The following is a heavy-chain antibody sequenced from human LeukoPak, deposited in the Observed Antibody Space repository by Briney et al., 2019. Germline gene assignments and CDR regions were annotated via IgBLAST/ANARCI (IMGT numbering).Heavy chain of an antibody. D-gene: IGHD3-9*01. CDR2: IYHSGST. CDR1: GGSISSGGYS. J-gene: IGHJ4*02. CDR3: ARGRLTSPFDY. Sequence: SEALSLTCAVSGGSISSGGYSWSWIRQPPGKGLEWIGYIYHSGSTYYNPSLKSRVTISVDRSKNQFSLKLSSVTAADTAVYYCARGRLTSPFDYWGQGTLVTVSS. V-gene: IGHV4-30-2*01.